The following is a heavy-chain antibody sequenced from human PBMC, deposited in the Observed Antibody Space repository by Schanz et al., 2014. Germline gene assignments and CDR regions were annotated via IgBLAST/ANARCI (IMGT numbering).Heavy chain of an antibody. CDR2: INPNSGGT. CDR1: GYTFTSNV. J-gene: IGHJ6*02. CDR3: ARERGRGYCSRTSCSKDYGMDV. Sequence: QVQLVQSGAEVKKPGASVKVSCKASGYTFTSNVISWVRQAPGQGLEWMGWINPNSGGTNYPQRFQGRVTTTRDTSSRTVYMQLSRLTSDDTAVYFCARERGRGYCSRTSCSKDYGMDVWGQGTTVTVSS. V-gene: IGHV1-2*02. D-gene: IGHD2-2*01.